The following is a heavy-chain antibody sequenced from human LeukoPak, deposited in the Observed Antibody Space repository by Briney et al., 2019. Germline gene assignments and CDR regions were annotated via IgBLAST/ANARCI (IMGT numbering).Heavy chain of an antibody. J-gene: IGHJ3*02. CDR2: IYYSGST. V-gene: IGHV4-59*01. CDR1: GGSISGFY. CDR3: ARGPVGGATYYDGDAFDI. D-gene: IGHD1-26*01. Sequence: SETLSLTCTVSGGSISGFYWSWIRQSPGKGVEWIGYIYYSGSTNYNPSLKRRVTISVETCKKQSSLKLSSVTAVDTAVYYCARGPVGGATYYDGDAFDIWGQGTMVTVSS.